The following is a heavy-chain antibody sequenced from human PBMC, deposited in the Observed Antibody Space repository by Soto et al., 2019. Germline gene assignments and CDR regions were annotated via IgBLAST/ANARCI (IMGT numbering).Heavy chain of an antibody. V-gene: IGHV3-30*17. Sequence: WWSXRVSCTASVVPWIIYTIDLLRRAPGKGLEWVGIISFDCSRKYYADWLNGRIFISRYNSKDSLYLQMDTLRPDDTAIYYCARATLKSLTEYQASQHHAMELAGQRPTVNLYYG. CDR2: ISFDCSRK. CDR1: VVPWIIYT. D-gene: IGHD1-7*01. J-gene: IGHJ6*01. CDR3: ARATLKSLTEYQASQHHAMELAGQRPTVNLYYG.